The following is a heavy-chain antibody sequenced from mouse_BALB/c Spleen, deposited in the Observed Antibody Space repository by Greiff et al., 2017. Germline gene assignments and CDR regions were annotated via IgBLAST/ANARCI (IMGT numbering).Heavy chain of an antibody. CDR1: GYNFTSYW. CDR2: IYPGSGST. D-gene: IGHD1-1*01. Sequence: VQLQQPGAELVKPGTSVKLSCKASGYNFTSYWINWVKLRPGQGLEWIGDIYPGSGSTNYNEKFKSKATLTVDTSSSTAYMQLSSLASEDSALYYCARWDYYGFRYAMDYWGQGTSVTVSS. J-gene: IGHJ4*01. CDR3: ARWDYYGFRYAMDY. V-gene: IGHV1-55*01.